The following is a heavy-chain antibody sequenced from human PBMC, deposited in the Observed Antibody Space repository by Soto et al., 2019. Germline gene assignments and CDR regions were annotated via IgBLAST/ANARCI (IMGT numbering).Heavy chain of an antibody. CDR3: ARLGWGSYRLSPDYFDE. V-gene: IGHV3-23*01. D-gene: IGHD3-16*02. CDR1: GFTFSSYA. J-gene: IGHJ4*02. CDR2: ISGSGGST. Sequence: GGSLRLSCAASGFTFSSYAMSWVRQAPGKGLEWVSAISGSGGSTYYADSVKGRFTISRDNSKNTLYLQMNSLRAEDTAVYYCARLGWGSYRLSPDYFDEWGQGTLVTVSS.